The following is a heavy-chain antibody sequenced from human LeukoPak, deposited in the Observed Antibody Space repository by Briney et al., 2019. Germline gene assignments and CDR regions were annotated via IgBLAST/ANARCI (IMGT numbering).Heavy chain of an antibody. D-gene: IGHD6-19*01. J-gene: IGHJ4*02. Sequence: GASVKVSCKASGYTFTSYAMHWVRQAPGQRLEWMGWINAGNGNTKYSQKFQGRVTITRDTSTSTACMELSSLRSEDTAVYYCARALDSSGLTRWGQGTLVTVSS. CDR2: INAGNGNT. CDR3: ARALDSSGLTR. CDR1: GYTFTSYA. V-gene: IGHV1-3*01.